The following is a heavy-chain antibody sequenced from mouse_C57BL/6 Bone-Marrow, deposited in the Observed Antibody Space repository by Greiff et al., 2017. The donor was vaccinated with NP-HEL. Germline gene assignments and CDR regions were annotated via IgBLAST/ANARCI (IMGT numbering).Heavy chain of an antibody. CDR1: GFSLTSYG. CDR3: AKNPVVARDYYAMDY. Sequence: QVQLQQSGPGLVQPSQSLSITCTVSGFSLTSYGVHWVRQSPGKGLEWLGVIWGGGSTDYNAAFMSRLSITKDNSKSQVFFKMNSLQADDTAIYYCAKNPVVARDYYAMDYWGQGTSVTVSS. D-gene: IGHD1-1*01. CDR2: IWGGGST. V-gene: IGHV2-5*01. J-gene: IGHJ4*01.